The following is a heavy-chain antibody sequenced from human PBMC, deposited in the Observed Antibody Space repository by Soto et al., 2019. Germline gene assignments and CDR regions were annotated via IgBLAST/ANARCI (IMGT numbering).Heavy chain of an antibody. V-gene: IGHV3-33*01. D-gene: IGHD3-16*01. Sequence: GGSLRLSCAASGFTFSSYGMHWVRQAPGKGLEWVAVIWYDGSNKYYADSVKGRFTISRDNSKNTLYLQMNSLRAEDTAVYYCARAPRTGFGRGRPYYFDYWGQGTLVTVS. CDR3: ARAPRTGFGRGRPYYFDY. CDR2: IWYDGSNK. J-gene: IGHJ4*02. CDR1: GFTFSSYG.